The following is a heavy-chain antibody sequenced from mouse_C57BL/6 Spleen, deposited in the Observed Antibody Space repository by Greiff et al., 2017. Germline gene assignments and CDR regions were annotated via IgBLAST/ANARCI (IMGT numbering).Heavy chain of an antibody. J-gene: IGHJ1*03. CDR3: ANYHEGYFDV. Sequence: QVQLKQSGAELVKPGASVKISCKASGSAFSSYWMNWVTQRPGKGLEWIGQIYPGDGDTNYNGKFKGKATLTADKSSSTAYMQLSSLTSEDSAVYFCANYHEGYFDVWGTGTTVTVSS. D-gene: IGHD1-1*01. V-gene: IGHV1-80*01. CDR2: IYPGDGDT. CDR1: GSAFSSYW.